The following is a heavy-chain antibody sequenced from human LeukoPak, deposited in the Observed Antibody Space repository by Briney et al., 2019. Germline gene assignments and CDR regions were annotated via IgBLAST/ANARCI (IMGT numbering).Heavy chain of an antibody. CDR3: ARVGYNDYDPRMGFDY. D-gene: IGHD5-24*01. CDR1: GFTFSSYA. Sequence: GGSLRLSCAASGFTFSSYAMSWVRQAPGKGLEWVSAISGSGGSTYYADSVKGRFTISRDNSKNTLYLHMSSLRVEDTAVYYCARVGYNDYDPRMGFDYWGQGTLVTVSS. J-gene: IGHJ4*02. V-gene: IGHV3-23*01. CDR2: ISGSGGST.